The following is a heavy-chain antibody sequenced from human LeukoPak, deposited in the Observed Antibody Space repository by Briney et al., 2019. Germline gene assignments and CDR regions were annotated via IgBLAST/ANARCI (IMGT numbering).Heavy chain of an antibody. J-gene: IGHJ3*02. CDR2: IIPILGIA. Sequence: ASVKVSCKASGGTFSSYAISWMRQAPGQGLEWMGRIIPILGIANYAQKFQGRVTITADKSTSTAYMELSSLRSEDTAVYYCAREAARGPYDAFDIWGQGTMVTVSS. D-gene: IGHD6-6*01. CDR1: GGTFSSYA. CDR3: AREAARGPYDAFDI. V-gene: IGHV1-69*04.